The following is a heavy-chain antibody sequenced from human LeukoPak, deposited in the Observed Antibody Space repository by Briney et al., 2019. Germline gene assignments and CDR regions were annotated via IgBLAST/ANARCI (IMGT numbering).Heavy chain of an antibody. J-gene: IGHJ6*04. CDR2: ISAYNGNT. V-gene: IGHV1-18*04. CDR3: ARDRIAAAVSYYYGIDV. CDR1: GYTFTSYG. D-gene: IGHD6-13*01. Sequence: GASVKVSCKASGYTFTSYGISWVRQAPGQGLEWMGWISAYNGNTNYAQKLQGRVTMTTDTSTSTAYMELRSLRSDDTAVYYCARDRIAAAVSYYYGIDVWGKGTTVTVSS.